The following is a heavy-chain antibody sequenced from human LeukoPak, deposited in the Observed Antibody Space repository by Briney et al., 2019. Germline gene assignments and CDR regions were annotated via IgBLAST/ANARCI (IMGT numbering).Heavy chain of an antibody. CDR3: AKVSSSPYCGGDCYSGDAFDI. D-gene: IGHD2-21*02. J-gene: IGHJ3*02. Sequence: PGGSLRLSCAASGFTFSSYSMNWVRQAPGKGLEWVSYISSSSSTIYYADSVKGRFTISRDNAKNSLYLQMNSLRAEDTAVYYCAKVSSSPYCGGDCYSGDAFDIWGQGTMVTVSS. CDR2: ISSSSSTI. V-gene: IGHV3-48*04. CDR1: GFTFSSYS.